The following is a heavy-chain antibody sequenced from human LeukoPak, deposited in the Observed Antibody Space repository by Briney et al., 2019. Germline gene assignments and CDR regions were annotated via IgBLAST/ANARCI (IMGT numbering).Heavy chain of an antibody. Sequence: PSETLSLTCAVSGGSISSSNWWSWVRQPPGKGLEWIGEIYHSGSTNYNPSLKSRVTISVDTSKNQFSLKLSSVTAADTAVYYCARVSITGSSSLQFDYWGQGTLVTVSS. CDR1: GGSISSSNW. CDR3: ARVSITGSSSLQFDY. CDR2: IYHSGST. D-gene: IGHD6-6*01. J-gene: IGHJ4*02. V-gene: IGHV4-4*02.